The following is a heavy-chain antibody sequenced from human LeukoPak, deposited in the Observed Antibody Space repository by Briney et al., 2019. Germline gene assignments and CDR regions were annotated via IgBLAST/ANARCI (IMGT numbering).Heavy chain of an antibody. CDR1: GFSFSDYA. V-gene: IGHV3-23*01. Sequence: GGSLRLSCAASGFSFSDYAMTWVRQPPGKGLEWVSGISGAGGSINYGDSVKGRFTISRDNSKNTLFLQLSGLRAEDTAVYYCAKGQEFLEWIYDYWGQGTLSPSPQ. CDR2: ISGAGGSI. CDR3: AKGQEFLEWIYDY. D-gene: IGHD3-3*01. J-gene: IGHJ4*02.